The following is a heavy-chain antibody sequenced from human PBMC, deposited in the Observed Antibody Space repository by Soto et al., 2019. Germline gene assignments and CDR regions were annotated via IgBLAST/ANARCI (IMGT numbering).Heavy chain of an antibody. V-gene: IGHV1-3*01. CDR2: INGGNGNT. CDR1: GYTFTNYA. D-gene: IGHD6-19*01. Sequence: ASVKVSCKASGYTFTNYAIHWVRQAPGQRLERMGWINGGNGNTKYSQKFQGRVTITRDTSASTAYMELSSLRSEDTAVFYCARSGYSSGWYHWYFDLWGRGTLVTVSS. J-gene: IGHJ2*01. CDR3: ARSGYSSGWYHWYFDL.